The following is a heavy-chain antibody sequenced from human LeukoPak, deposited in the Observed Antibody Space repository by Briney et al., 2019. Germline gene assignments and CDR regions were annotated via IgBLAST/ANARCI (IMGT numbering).Heavy chain of an antibody. CDR2: IYRGGST. Sequence: TGGSLRLSCAVSGFTVSSNYMSWVRQAPGKGLEWVSVIYRGGSTYYADSVKGRFTISRDNSKNTLYLQMDSLRAEDTAVYYCARDYYDSSGYFYGMDVWGQGTTVTVSS. D-gene: IGHD3-22*01. CDR1: GFTVSSNY. J-gene: IGHJ6*02. V-gene: IGHV3-53*01. CDR3: ARDYYDSSGYFYGMDV.